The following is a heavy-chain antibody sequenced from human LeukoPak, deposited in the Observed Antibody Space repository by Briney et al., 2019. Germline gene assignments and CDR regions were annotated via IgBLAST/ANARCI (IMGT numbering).Heavy chain of an antibody. D-gene: IGHD3-3*01. Sequence: PGRSLRLSPVDSGLTFSTYWMTWVRQAPGKGMKRVTNINQDGSEKNYLDSVKGLFTISRGNAKKSLYLQMNSLRAEDTAGYYCATFRSAFYGWSQAALVTVTS. CDR3: ATFRSAFYG. CDR1: GLTFSTYW. V-gene: IGHV3-7*02. CDR2: INQDGSEK. J-gene: IGHJ4*02.